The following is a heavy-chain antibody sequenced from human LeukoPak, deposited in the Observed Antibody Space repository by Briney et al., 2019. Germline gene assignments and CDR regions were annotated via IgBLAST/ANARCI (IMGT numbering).Heavy chain of an antibody. J-gene: IGHJ4*02. Sequence: ASVKVSCKASGYTFTNYGISWGRQAPGQGLEWMGWISAYNGNTNYAQKLQGRVTMTTDTSTSTVYMELRSLRSDDTAVYYCARERLTSSWYDYWGQGTLVTVSS. D-gene: IGHD6-13*01. CDR3: ARERLTSSWYDY. CDR2: ISAYNGNT. CDR1: GYTFTNYG. V-gene: IGHV1-18*01.